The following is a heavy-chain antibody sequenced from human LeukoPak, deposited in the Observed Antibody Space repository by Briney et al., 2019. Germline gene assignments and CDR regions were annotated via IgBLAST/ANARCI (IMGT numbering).Heavy chain of an antibody. D-gene: IGHD6-13*01. CDR2: INHSGST. J-gene: IGHJ4*02. CDR3: ARGRVAAARFDY. CDR1: GGSFSGYY. Sequence: SETLSLTXAVYGGSFSGYYWSWIRQPPGKGLEWIGEINHSGSTNYNPSLKSRVTISVHTSKKQFSLKLSSVTAADTAVYYCARGRVAAARFDYWGQGTLVTVSS. V-gene: IGHV4-34*01.